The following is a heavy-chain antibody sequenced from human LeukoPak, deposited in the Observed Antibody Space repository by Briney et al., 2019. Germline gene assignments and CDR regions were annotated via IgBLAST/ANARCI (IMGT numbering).Heavy chain of an antibody. D-gene: IGHD5-12*01. Sequence: ASVKASCKASGYTFTGYYMHWVRQAPGQGLEWMGWISAYNGNTNYAQKLQGRVTMTTDTSTSTAYMELRSLRSDDTAVYYCARDRAEVDFDYWGQGTLVTVSS. CDR3: ARDRAEVDFDY. CDR1: GYTFTGYY. V-gene: IGHV1-18*04. CDR2: ISAYNGNT. J-gene: IGHJ4*02.